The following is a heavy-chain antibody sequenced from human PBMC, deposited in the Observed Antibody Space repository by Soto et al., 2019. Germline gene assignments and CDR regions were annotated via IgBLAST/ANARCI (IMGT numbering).Heavy chain of an antibody. CDR1: GDSISSNSVA. CDR3: ARGKHFAFDY. CDR2: LYYRSKWYN. Sequence: SQTLSLTCAISGDSISSNSVAWHWIRQSPSRGLEWLGRLYYRSKWYNDYAVSVKRRITINPDTSRNQFSLQLNSVTPEDTAVYYCARGKHFAFDYWGQGAQVTVSS. D-gene: IGHD3-3*02. V-gene: IGHV6-1*01. J-gene: IGHJ4*02.